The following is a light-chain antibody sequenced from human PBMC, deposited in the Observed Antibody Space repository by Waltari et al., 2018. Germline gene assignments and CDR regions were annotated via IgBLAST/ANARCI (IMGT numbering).Light chain of an antibody. Sequence: AFQLTQSPSTLSASIVDIVNITCRASQGISSALAWYQRKPGKAPKLLIYDASSLEGGVPSRFSGSGSGTDFTLTISSLQPEDFATYYCQQFTSYPLTFGQGTKLEIK. CDR1: QGISSA. J-gene: IGKJ2*01. V-gene: IGKV1-13*02. CDR2: DAS. CDR3: QQFTSYPLT.